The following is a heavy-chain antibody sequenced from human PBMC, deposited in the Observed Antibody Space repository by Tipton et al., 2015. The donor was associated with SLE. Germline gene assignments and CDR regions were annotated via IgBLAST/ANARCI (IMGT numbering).Heavy chain of an antibody. CDR1: GGSISSGGYY. CDR3: ARDPSGWTWEVDY. V-gene: IGHV4-31*03. J-gene: IGHJ4*02. CDR2: IYYSGST. Sequence: TLSLTCTVSGGSISSGGYYWSWIRQHPGKGLEWIGYIYYSGSTNYNPSLKSRVTISVDTSKNQFSLKLSSVTAADTAVYYCARDPSGWTWEVDYWGQGTLVTVSS. D-gene: IGHD6-19*01.